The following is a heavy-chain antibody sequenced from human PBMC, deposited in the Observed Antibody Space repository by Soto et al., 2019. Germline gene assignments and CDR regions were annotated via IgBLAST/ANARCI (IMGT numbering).Heavy chain of an antibody. CDR1: GGSISSYY. V-gene: IGHV4-59*08. D-gene: IGHD3-9*01. Sequence: QVQLQESGPGLVKPSETLSLACTVSGGSISSYYWSWIRQPPGKGLEWIGYIYYSGSTNYNPSLKSRVTISVDTSKNQFSLKLSSVTAADTAVYYCARHNGELRYFDLVYYYYMDVWGKGTTVTVSS. CDR3: ARHNGELRYFDLVYYYYMDV. CDR2: IYYSGST. J-gene: IGHJ6*03.